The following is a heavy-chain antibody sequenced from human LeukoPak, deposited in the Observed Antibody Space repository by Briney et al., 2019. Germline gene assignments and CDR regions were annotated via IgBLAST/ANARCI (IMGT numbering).Heavy chain of an antibody. CDR1: GATFSNHG. D-gene: IGHD2-15*01. CDR3: AKDKGWSRVIDY. V-gene: IGHV3-30*18. CDR2: ISKDGSEK. Sequence: PGRSLRLSCAVSGATFSNHGMHWVRQAAGKGLEWVAFISKDGSEKYYGGSVTGRFITSRDNSRNTVYLQMDSLRPEDTAVYYCAKDKGWSRVIDYWGQGTLVTVAS. J-gene: IGHJ4*02.